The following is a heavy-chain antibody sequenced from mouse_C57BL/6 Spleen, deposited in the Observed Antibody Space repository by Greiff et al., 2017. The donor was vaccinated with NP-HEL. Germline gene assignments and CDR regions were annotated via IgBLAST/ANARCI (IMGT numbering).Heavy chain of an antibody. D-gene: IGHD2-5*01. J-gene: IGHJ1*03. Sequence: QVQLKQPGAELVRPGSSVKLSCKASGYTFTSYWMDWVKQRPGQGLEWIGNIYPSDSETHYNQKFKDKATLTVDKSSSTAYMQLSSLTSEDSAVYYCARGAYSNWYFDVWGTGTTVTVSS. CDR2: IYPSDSET. V-gene: IGHV1-61*01. CDR3: ARGAYSNWYFDV. CDR1: GYTFTSYW.